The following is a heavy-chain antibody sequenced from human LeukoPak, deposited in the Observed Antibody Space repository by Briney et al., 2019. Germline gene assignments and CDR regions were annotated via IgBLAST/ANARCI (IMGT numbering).Heavy chain of an antibody. CDR2: ISYSGSDV. J-gene: IGHJ4*02. Sequence: GGSLRLSCAASGFTFSSYTMHWVRQAPGKGLEWVAVISYSGSDVYYADSVKGRFTISRDNSKNTLYIQMNSLRAEDTGVYYCVRGTFLYGGYGEGVLEYWGQGTLVTVSS. CDR1: GFTFSSYT. V-gene: IGHV3-30*01. CDR3: VRGTFLYGGYGEGVLEY. D-gene: IGHD4-23*01.